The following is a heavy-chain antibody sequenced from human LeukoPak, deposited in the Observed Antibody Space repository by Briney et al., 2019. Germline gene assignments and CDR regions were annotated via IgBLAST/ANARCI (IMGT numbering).Heavy chain of an antibody. V-gene: IGHV3-30*18. CDR1: GFTFSSYG. Sequence: PGGSLRLSCAASGFTFSSYGMHWVRQAPGKGLEGVTVISYDGSNKYYADSVKGRFTISRDNSKNTLYLQMNSMRAEDTAVYYCAKGGIAVADNYYFGMDVWGQGTTVTVSS. D-gene: IGHD6-19*01. CDR3: AKGGIAVADNYYFGMDV. J-gene: IGHJ6*02. CDR2: ISYDGSNK.